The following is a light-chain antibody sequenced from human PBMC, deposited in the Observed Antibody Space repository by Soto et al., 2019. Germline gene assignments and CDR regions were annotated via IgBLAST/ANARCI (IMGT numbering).Light chain of an antibody. CDR2: GAS. CDR1: QSVGSY. J-gene: IGKJ1*01. Sequence: EIVLTQSPGTLSLSPGERATLSCRASQSVGSYLAWYQQKPGQAPRLLIYGASSRATGIPDRFSGSGSGTDFTVTISRLEPEDFAVYYCQQYGGSPWTFGQGTK. CDR3: QQYGGSPWT. V-gene: IGKV3-20*01.